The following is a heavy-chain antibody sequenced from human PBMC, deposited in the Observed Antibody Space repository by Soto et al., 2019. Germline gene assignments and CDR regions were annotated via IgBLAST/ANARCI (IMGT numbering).Heavy chain of an antibody. Sequence: GGSLRLSCTASGFTFSNSWMSWVRQAPGKGLELVATIKQDGTEQHYVDSVRGRFTVSRDNAKNSLYLQMDSLRVEDTAVYRCTRKVYYDYTSHMGWFDLWGKGSLATDSS. D-gene: IGHD3-16*01. J-gene: IGHJ5*02. CDR1: GFTFSNSW. V-gene: IGHV3-7*03. CDR3: TRKVYYDYTSHMGWFDL. CDR2: IKQDGTEQ.